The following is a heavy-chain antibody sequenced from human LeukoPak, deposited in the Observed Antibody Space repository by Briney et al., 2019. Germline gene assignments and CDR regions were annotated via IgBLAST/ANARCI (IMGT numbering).Heavy chain of an antibody. D-gene: IGHD3-22*01. CDR2: INPSGGST. CDR1: GYTFTSYY. V-gene: IGHV1-46*01. CDR3: AREWRYYDSSGYYPSDYYYMDV. J-gene: IGHJ6*03. Sequence: ASVKVSCKASGYTFTSYYMHWVRQAPGQGLEWMGIINPSGGSTSYAQKFQGRVTMTRDMSTSTVCMELSSLRSEDTAVYYCAREWRYYDSSGYYPSDYYYMDVWGKGTTVTVSS.